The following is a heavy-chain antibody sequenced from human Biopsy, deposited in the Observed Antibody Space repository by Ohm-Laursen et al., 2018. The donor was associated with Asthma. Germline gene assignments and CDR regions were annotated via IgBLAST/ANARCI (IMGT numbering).Heavy chain of an antibody. D-gene: IGHD2-21*02. J-gene: IGHJ4*02. Sequence: PSDTLSPTCAVSGDSIDSGDYSWTWIRQSPGVGLEWIGYIYRNGDTYYNPTLKNRVTISIDRSKNQFSLRLRSVTAADTAVYYCARGWNCGGDCYSLDSWGQGTLVTVSS. V-gene: IGHV4-30-2*06. CDR2: IYRNGDT. CDR1: GDSIDSGDYS. CDR3: ARGWNCGGDCYSLDS.